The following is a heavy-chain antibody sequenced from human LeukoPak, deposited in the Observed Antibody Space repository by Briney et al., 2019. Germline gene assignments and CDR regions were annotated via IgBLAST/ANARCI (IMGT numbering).Heavy chain of an antibody. CDR1: GFTFKSAW. CDR3: TSFTISSGFP. Sequence: GESLRLSCAASGFTFKSAWMNWVRQAPGKGLEWVGRIKRKTDGGTTDDAAPVKGRFRISRADSTHPLYLQMNSLKAEDTAVYYCTSFTISSGFPWGQETLVTVSS. J-gene: IGHJ5*02. V-gene: IGHV3-15*07. D-gene: IGHD6-6*01. CDR2: IKRKTDGGTT.